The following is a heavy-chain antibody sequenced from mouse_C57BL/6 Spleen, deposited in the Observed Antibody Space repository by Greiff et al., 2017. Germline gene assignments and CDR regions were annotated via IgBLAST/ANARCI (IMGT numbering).Heavy chain of an antibody. J-gene: IGHJ1*03. CDR1: GFTFSDYG. CDR2: ISSGSSTI. CDR3: ARPYGSSYWYFDV. V-gene: IGHV5-17*01. Sequence: DVKLVESGGGLVKPGGSLKLSCAASGFTFSDYGMHCVRQAPEKGLEWVAYISSGSSTIYYADTVTGRFTISRDNAKNTLFLQMTSLRSEDTAMYYCARPYGSSYWYFDVWGTGTTVTVSS. D-gene: IGHD1-1*01.